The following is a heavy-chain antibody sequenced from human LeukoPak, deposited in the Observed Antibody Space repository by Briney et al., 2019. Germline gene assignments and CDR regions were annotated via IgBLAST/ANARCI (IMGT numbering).Heavy chain of an antibody. CDR3: ARDSGPAVAPPGWFDP. V-gene: IGHV3-30*04. Sequence: GRSLRLSCAASGFTFSSYAMHWVRQAPGKGLEWVAVISYDGSNKYYADSVKGRFTISRDNSKNTLYLQINSLRAEDTAVYYCARDSGPAVAPPGWFDPWGQGTLVTVSS. D-gene: IGHD6-19*01. CDR1: GFTFSSYA. J-gene: IGHJ5*02. CDR2: ISYDGSNK.